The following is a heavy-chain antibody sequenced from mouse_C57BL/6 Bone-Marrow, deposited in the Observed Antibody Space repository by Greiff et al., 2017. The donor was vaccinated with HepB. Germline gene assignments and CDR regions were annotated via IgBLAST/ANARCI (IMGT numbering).Heavy chain of an antibody. D-gene: IGHD1-1*01. CDR3: AREGHYYGTPY. Sequence: EVQLQQSGPGLVKPSQSLSLTCSVTGYSITSGYYWNWIRQFPGNKLEWMGYISYDGSNNYNPSLKNRISITRDTSKNQFFLKLNSVTTEDTATYYCAREGHYYGTPYWGQGTTLTVSS. J-gene: IGHJ2*01. CDR2: ISYDGSN. CDR1: GYSITSGYY. V-gene: IGHV3-6*01.